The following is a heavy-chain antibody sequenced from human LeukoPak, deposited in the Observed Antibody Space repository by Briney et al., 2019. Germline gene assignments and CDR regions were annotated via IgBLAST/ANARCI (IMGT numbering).Heavy chain of an antibody. CDR3: ARGSGSYFFDY. CDR2: IYYSGST. CDR1: GGSISSGDYY. V-gene: IGHV4-30-4*01. J-gene: IGHJ4*02. Sequence: SETLSLTCTVSGGSISSGDYYWSWIRQPPGKGLEWIGYIYYSGSTYYNPSLKSRVTVSVDTSKNQFSLKLSSVTAADTAVYYCARGSGSYFFDYWGQGTLVTVSS. D-gene: IGHD3-10*01.